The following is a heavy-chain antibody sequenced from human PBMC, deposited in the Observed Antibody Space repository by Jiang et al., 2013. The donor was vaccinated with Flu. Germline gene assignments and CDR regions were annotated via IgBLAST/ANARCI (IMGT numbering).Heavy chain of an antibody. V-gene: IGHV4-39*07. Sequence: PGLVKPSETLSLTCTVSGGSISSSSYYWVWIRQSPGKGLEWIGSIYDSGSTYYNPSLKSRVTMSVDTSKNRFSLKLSSVPAADMAVYYCARAQKYSGFELPYFDYWGQGTLVTVSS. D-gene: IGHD5-12*01. CDR1: GGSISSSSYY. J-gene: IGHJ4*02. CDR3: ARAQKYSGFELPYFDY. CDR2: IYDSGST.